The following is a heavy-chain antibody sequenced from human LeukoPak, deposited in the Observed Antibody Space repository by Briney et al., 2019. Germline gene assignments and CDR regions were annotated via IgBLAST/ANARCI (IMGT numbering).Heavy chain of an antibody. CDR2: IYPADSDI. CDR3: ARSLTAAAGDY. V-gene: IGHV5-51*01. CDR1: GYRFTSYW. J-gene: IGHJ4*02. D-gene: IGHD6-25*01. Sequence: GESLKISCKGSGYRFTSYWIGWVRQIPGKGLEWMAIIYPADSDIRYSPSFQGQVTISADKSISTAYLQWSSLKASDTAMYYCARSLTAAAGDYWGQGTLVTVSS.